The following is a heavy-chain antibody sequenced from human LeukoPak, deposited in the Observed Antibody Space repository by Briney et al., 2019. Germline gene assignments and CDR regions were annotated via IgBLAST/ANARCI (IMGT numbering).Heavy chain of an antibody. CDR1: GFTFSDYG. CDR3: AKDCGGNCHVYC. V-gene: IGHV3-30*02. Sequence: GGSLRLSCAASGFTFSDYGMHWVRQAPGKGLEWVAAIWPDGINKDYADSVRGRFTISRDNSKNILYVQMNSLTAEDTAVYYCAKDCGGNCHVYCWGQGTLVTVSS. D-gene: IGHD2-21*02. CDR2: IWPDGINK. J-gene: IGHJ4*02.